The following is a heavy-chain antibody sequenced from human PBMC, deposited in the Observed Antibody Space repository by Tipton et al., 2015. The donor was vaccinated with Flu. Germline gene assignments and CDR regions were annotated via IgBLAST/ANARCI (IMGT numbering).Heavy chain of an antibody. D-gene: IGHD4-17*01. Sequence: TLSLTCTVSGGSITSYYWSWIRQPPGKGLEWIGYIYYSGSTNYNPSLKSRVTISVDTSKNQFSLKLSSVTAADTAVYYCARRKTVTTRWTYFDYWGQGTLVTVSS. CDR3: ARRKTVTTRWTYFDY. V-gene: IGHV4-59*08. J-gene: IGHJ4*02. CDR2: IYYSGST. CDR1: GGSITSYY.